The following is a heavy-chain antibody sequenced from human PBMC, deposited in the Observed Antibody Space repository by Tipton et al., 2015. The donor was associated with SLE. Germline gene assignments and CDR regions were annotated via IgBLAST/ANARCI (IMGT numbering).Heavy chain of an antibody. CDR2: IYHSGST. CDR1: GYSISSGYY. J-gene: IGHJ5*02. CDR3: ARLIVGAGKWFDP. Sequence: TLSLTCAVSGYSISSGYYWGWIRQPPGKGLEWIGSIYHSGSTYYNPSLKSRVTISVDTSKNQFSLKLSSVTAADTAVYYCARLIVGAGKWFDPWGQGTLVTVSS. V-gene: IGHV4-38-2*01. D-gene: IGHD1-26*01.